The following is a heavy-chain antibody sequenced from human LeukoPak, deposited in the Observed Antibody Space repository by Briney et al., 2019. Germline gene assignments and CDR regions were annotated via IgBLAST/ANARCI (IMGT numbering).Heavy chain of an antibody. D-gene: IGHD5-12*01. Sequence: SETLSLTCAVYGGSFSGYYWSWIRQPPGKGLEWIGNIYYSGSTNYNPSLKSRLTISVNTSRNQFSLKLTSVASADTAVYYCARSLSGLDSGDRWGQGTLVTVSS. CDR3: ARSLSGLDSGDR. J-gene: IGHJ5*02. CDR1: GGSFSGYY. CDR2: IYYSGST. V-gene: IGHV4-59*01.